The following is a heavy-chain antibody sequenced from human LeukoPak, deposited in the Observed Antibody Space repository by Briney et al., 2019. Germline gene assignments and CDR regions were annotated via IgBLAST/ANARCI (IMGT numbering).Heavy chain of an antibody. CDR2: ISSSSSTI. J-gene: IGHJ4*02. Sequence: GGSLRLSCAASGFTFSSYSMNWVRQAPGKGLEWVSYISSSSSTIYYADSVKGRFTISRDNAKNSLYLQMNSLRAEDTAVYYCATDIAVAGNPNLDYWGQGTLVTVSS. V-gene: IGHV3-48*04. CDR3: ATDIAVAGNPNLDY. CDR1: GFTFSSYS. D-gene: IGHD6-19*01.